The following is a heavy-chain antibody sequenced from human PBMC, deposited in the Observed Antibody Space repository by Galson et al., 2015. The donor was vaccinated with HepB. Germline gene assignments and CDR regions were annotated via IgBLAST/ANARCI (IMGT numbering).Heavy chain of an antibody. V-gene: IGHV4-59*01. Sequence: TLSLTCTVSGGSISSSYWSWVRQPPGKGLAWIGSIYYSGSTYYNPSLKSRVTISVDTSKNQFSLKLSSVTAADTAVYYCARVRLIGYSYSYYYYYYGTDVWGQGTTVTVSS. J-gene: IGHJ6*02. CDR1: GGSISSSY. CDR3: ARVRLIGYSYSYYYYYYGTDV. CDR2: IYYSGST. D-gene: IGHD5-18*01.